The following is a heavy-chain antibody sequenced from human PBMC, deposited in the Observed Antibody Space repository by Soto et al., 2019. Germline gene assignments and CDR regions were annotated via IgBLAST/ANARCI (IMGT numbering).Heavy chain of an antibody. V-gene: IGHV2-5*01. CDR1: GFSLSTSGVG. J-gene: IGHJ4*02. Sequence: GSGPTLVNPTQTLTLTCTFSGFSLSTSGVGVGWIRQPPGKALEWLALIYWNDDKRYSPSLKSRLTITKDTSKNQVVLTMTNMDPVDTATYYCAHTSNGLMHYCSGGSCYSSSPFDYWGQGTLVTVSS. D-gene: IGHD2-15*01. CDR3: AHTSNGLMHYCSGGSCYSSSPFDY. CDR2: IYWNDDK.